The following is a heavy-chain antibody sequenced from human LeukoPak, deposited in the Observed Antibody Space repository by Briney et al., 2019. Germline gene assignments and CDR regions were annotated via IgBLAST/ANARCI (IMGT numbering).Heavy chain of an antibody. CDR2: INPNSGGT. J-gene: IGHJ6*02. Sequence: EASVKVSCKASGYTFTGYYMHWVRQAPGQGLEWMGWINPNSGGTNYAQKFQGRVTMTRDTSISTAYMELSRLRSDDTAVYYCARGGWVHCSSTGCYLAPNQTYYYYGMDVWGQGTTVTVSS. CDR1: GYTFTGYY. D-gene: IGHD2-2*01. V-gene: IGHV1-2*02. CDR3: ARGGWVHCSSTGCYLAPNQTYYYYGMDV.